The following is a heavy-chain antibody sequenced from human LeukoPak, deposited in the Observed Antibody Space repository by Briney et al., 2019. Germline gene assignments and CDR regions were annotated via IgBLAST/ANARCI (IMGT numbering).Heavy chain of an antibody. D-gene: IGHD2-2*01. CDR2: IYYSGST. V-gene: IGHV4-30-4*01. J-gene: IGHJ5*02. CDR1: GGSISSGDYY. Sequence: ASETLSLTCTVSGGSISSGDYYWSWIRQPPGKGLEWIGYIYYSGSTYYNPSLKSQVTISVDTSKNQFSLKLSSVTAADTAVYYCARGRFLCSSTSCYDWFDPWGQGTLVTVSS. CDR3: ARGRFLCSSTSCYDWFDP.